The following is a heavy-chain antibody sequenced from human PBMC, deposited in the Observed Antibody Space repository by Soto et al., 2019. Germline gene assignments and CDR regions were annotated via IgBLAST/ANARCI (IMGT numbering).Heavy chain of an antibody. Sequence: PGGSMRLSCAASGFTFSSYAMSWVRQAPGKGLEWVSAISGSGGSTYYADSVKGRFTISRDNSKNTLYLQMNSLRAEDTAVYYGAKAQWLLGGDYFDSWGQGILVTVSS. J-gene: IGHJ4*02. V-gene: IGHV3-23*01. CDR1: GFTFSSYA. CDR2: ISGSGGST. D-gene: IGHD3-22*01. CDR3: AKAQWLLGGDYFDS.